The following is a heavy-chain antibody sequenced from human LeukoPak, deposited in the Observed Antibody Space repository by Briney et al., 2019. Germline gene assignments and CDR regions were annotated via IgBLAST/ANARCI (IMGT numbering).Heavy chain of an antibody. V-gene: IGHV3-21*01. J-gene: IGHJ4*02. CDR3: ARDTLYSFDY. CDR1: GFTFSTYS. D-gene: IGHD3-16*01. Sequence: GGSLRLSCVASGFTFSTYSMNWVRQAPGKGLEWVSSISGSSGYISYADSLKGRITISRDNAKMSVYLQMNSLRADDTAVYYCARDTLYSFDYWGQGILVTVSS. CDR2: ISGSSGYI.